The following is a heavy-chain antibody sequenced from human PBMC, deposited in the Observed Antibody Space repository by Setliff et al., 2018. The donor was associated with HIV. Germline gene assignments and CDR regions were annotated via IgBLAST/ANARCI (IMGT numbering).Heavy chain of an antibody. J-gene: IGHJ6*04. CDR2: MYHTGMS. Sequence: SETLSLTCSRRVSGGSMSSHYWTWVRQPAGKGLEWIGRMYHTGMSNYNPSLKSRVTMSVSPSKNQFSLKLTSVTAADTAVYYCARGSYYYYNMDVWGKGTTVTVSS. V-gene: IGHV4-4*07. CDR3: ARGSYYYYNMDV. CDR1: GGSMSSHY.